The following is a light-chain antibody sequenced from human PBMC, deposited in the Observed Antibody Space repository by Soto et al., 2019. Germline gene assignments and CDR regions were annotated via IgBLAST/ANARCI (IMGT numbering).Light chain of an antibody. J-gene: IGKJ1*01. CDR1: QSISSY. CDR2: AAS. Sequence: DIRVTQSPSSLSASVVDRVTITCRASQSISSYLNWYQQKPGKAPKLLIYAASSLQSGVPSRFSGSGSGTDFTLTISSLQPEDFATYYCQQSYSTPQTFGQGTKVEIK. V-gene: IGKV1-39*01. CDR3: QQSYSTPQT.